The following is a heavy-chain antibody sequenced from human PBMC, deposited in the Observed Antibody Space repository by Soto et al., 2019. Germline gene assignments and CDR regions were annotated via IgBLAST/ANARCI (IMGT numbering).Heavy chain of an antibody. CDR1: GFTFSSYG. D-gene: IGHD6-13*01. CDR3: ARVESGSSAKGGWFDP. CDR2: IWYDGSNK. V-gene: IGHV3-33*01. Sequence: QVQLVESGGGVVQPGRSLRLSCAASGFTFSSYGMHWVRQAPGEGLEWVAVIWYDGSNKYYADSVKGRFTISRDNSKNTLYLQMNSLRAEDTAVYYCARVESGSSAKGGWFDPWGQGTLVTVSS. J-gene: IGHJ5*02.